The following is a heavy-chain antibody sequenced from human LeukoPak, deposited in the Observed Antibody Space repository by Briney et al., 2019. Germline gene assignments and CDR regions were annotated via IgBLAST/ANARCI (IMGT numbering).Heavy chain of an antibody. V-gene: IGHV3-15*01. J-gene: IGHJ3*02. CDR1: GVSFTNTW. Sequence: PGGSLRLSCEASGVSFTNTWMRWIRQAPGKGLEWVGRVKSKADDGTTDYAAPVQGRFTISRDDSKNTLSLQMNSLKTEDTAVYYCGTEGGSGSYYGDDSFDIWGQGTMVTVSS. CDR3: GTEGGSGSYYGDDSFDI. CDR2: VKSKADDGTT. D-gene: IGHD3-10*01.